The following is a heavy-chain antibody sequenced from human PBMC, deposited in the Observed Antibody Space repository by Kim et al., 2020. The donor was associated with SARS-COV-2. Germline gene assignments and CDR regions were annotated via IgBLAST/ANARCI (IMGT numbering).Heavy chain of an antibody. CDR2: ISSSSSYI. Sequence: GGSLRLSCAASGFTFSSYSMNWVRHAPGKGLEWVSSISSSSSYIYYADSVKGRFTISRDNAKNSLYLQMNSLRADDTAVYYCAREPTVTTSGYWGQGTLVTVSS. D-gene: IGHD4-17*01. CDR1: GFTFSSYS. J-gene: IGHJ4*02. CDR3: AREPTVTTSGY. V-gene: IGHV3-21*01.